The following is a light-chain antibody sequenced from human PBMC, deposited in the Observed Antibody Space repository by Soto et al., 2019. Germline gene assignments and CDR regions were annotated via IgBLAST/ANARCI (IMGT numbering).Light chain of an antibody. Sequence: QSVLTQPPSVSAAPGQKVTMSCSGSSSNIGNNYVSWYQQLPGTAPKLLIYDTDKRPSGIPDRFSGSKSGTSATLGITGLQTGDEADYYCGTLDHILSGGVFGGGTKLTVL. CDR3: GTLDHILSGGV. V-gene: IGLV1-51*01. J-gene: IGLJ3*02. CDR2: DTD. CDR1: SSNIGNNY.